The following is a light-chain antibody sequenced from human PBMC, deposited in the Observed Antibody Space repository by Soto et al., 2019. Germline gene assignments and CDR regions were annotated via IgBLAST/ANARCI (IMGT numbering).Light chain of an antibody. CDR3: SSWTTSSTLVL. V-gene: IGLV2-14*03. Sequence: QSALTQPASVSGSPGQSIAISCTGTSSDVGGYNYVSWYQHHPGKAPKLMIYDVSYRPSGVSNRFSGTKSGNTASLTISGLQAEDEADYYCSSWTTSSTLVLFGGGTQLTVL. CDR1: SSDVGGYNY. CDR2: DVS. J-gene: IGLJ2*01.